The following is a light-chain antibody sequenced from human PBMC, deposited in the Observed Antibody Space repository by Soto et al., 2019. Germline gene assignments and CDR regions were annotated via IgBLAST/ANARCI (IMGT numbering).Light chain of an antibody. Sequence: EIVMTQSPATLSVSPGERATLSCRASQSVSSNLAWYQQKPGQAPRLLIYGASTRATGIPARFSGSGSGTEFTLTISSLQSEDFALYYCQQRGTFGQGTRLEIK. CDR3: QQRGT. V-gene: IGKV3-15*01. CDR2: GAS. J-gene: IGKJ5*01. CDR1: QSVSSN.